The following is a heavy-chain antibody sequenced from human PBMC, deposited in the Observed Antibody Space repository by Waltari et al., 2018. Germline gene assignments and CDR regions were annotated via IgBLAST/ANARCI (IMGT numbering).Heavy chain of an antibody. CDR2: IYYSGST. J-gene: IGHJ4*02. Sequence: QLQLQESGPGLVKPSETLSLTCTVSGGSISSSSYYWGWIRQPPGKGLEWIGSIYYSGSTYYNPSLKSRVTISVDTSKNQFSLKLSSVTAADTAVYYCARSPSPAMDIDYWGQGTLVTVSS. CDR1: GGSISSSSYY. CDR3: ARSPSPAMDIDY. D-gene: IGHD5-18*01. V-gene: IGHV4-39*07.